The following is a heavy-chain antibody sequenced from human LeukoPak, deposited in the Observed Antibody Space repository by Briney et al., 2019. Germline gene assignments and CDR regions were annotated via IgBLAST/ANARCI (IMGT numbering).Heavy chain of an antibody. D-gene: IGHD6-19*01. CDR3: ARDLDPVAGNPWFDP. CDR2: ISSSCSYI. J-gene: IGHJ5*02. CDR1: GFTFSSYS. Sequence: GGSLRLSCAASGFTFSSYSMNWVRQAPGKGLEWVSSISSSCSYIYYADSVKGRFTISRDNAKNSLYLQMNSLRAEDTAVYYCARDLDPVAGNPWFDPWGQGTLVTVSS. V-gene: IGHV3-21*01.